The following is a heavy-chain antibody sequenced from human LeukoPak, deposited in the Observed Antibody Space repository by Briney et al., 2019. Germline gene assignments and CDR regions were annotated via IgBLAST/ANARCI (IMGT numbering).Heavy chain of an antibody. J-gene: IGHJ4*02. CDR3: ATDRGYYDSSGYYLPFDY. CDR2: FDPEDGET. V-gene: IGHV1-24*01. CDR1: GYTLTELS. D-gene: IGHD3-22*01. Sequence: ASVKVSCKVSGYTLTELSMHWVRQDPGKGHERMGGFDPEDGETIYAQKFQGRVTMTEDTSTDTAYMELSSLRSEDTAVYYCATDRGYYDSSGYYLPFDYWGQGTLVTVPS.